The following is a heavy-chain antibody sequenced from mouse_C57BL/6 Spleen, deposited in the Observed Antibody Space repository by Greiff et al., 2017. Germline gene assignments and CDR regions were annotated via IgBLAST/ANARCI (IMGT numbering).Heavy chain of an antibody. V-gene: IGHV1-75*01. Sequence: QVHVKQSGPELVKPGASVKISCKASGYTFTDYYINWVKQRPGQGLEWIGWIFPGSGSTYYNEKFKGKATLTVDKSSSTAYMLLSSLTSEDSAVYFCARSGDGYYSYAMDYWGQGTSVTVSS. CDR3: ARSGDGYYSYAMDY. D-gene: IGHD2-3*01. CDR2: IFPGSGST. CDR1: GYTFTDYY. J-gene: IGHJ4*01.